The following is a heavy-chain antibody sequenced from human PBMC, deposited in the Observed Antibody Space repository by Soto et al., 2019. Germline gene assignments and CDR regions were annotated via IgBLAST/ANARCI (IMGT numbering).Heavy chain of an antibody. J-gene: IGHJ4*02. Sequence: ASVKVSCKASGYTFTSYYMHWVRQAPGQGLEWMGIINPSGGSTSYAQKFQGRVTMTRDTSTSTVYMELSSLRSEDTAVYYCARAYYYDSSGYTPFDYWGQGTPVTVSS. CDR3: ARAYYYDSSGYTPFDY. V-gene: IGHV1-46*01. CDR1: GYTFTSYY. CDR2: INPSGGST. D-gene: IGHD3-22*01.